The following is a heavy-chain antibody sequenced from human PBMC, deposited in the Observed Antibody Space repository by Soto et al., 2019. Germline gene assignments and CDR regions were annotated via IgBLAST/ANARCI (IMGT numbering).Heavy chain of an antibody. V-gene: IGHV6-1*01. CDR3: ARGEQYSGRIFDY. CDR1: GDSVSSNSAA. D-gene: IGHD1-26*01. CDR2: TYYRSKWYN. Sequence: SQTLSLTCGISGDSVSSNSAAWNWLRQSPSRGLEWLGRTYYRSKWYNDYAVSVESRITINPDTSKNHFSLQLNFVTPEDTAVYLCARGEQYSGRIFDYWGQGTLVTVSS. J-gene: IGHJ4*02.